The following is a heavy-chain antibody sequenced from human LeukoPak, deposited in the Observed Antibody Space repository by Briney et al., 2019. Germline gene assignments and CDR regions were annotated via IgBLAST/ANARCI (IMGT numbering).Heavy chain of an antibody. CDR1: GGSISSYY. V-gene: IGHV4-59*01. CDR3: ARDGAYGSGSYYPFDY. Sequence: SETLSLTCAASGGSISSYYWSWIRQPPGKGLEWNGYIFYNGNTNYNPSLRSRVTMSLDTSKNQFYLKLTSVTAADTAVYYCARDGAYGSGSYYPFDYWGQGTLVTVSS. D-gene: IGHD3-10*01. J-gene: IGHJ4*02. CDR2: IFYNGNT.